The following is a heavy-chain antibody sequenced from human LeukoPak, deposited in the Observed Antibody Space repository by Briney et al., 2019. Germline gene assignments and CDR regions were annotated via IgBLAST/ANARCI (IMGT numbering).Heavy chain of an antibody. D-gene: IGHD3-3*01. Sequence: ASVKVSCKASGYTFTSYGISWVRQAPGQGLEWMGWINPNSGGTNYAQKFQGRVTVTSDMSISTAYMELSRLRSDDTAIYYCARDSVDRRSHPRFLEWSDYYHYYMDVWGKGTTVTVSS. V-gene: IGHV1-2*02. CDR2: INPNSGGT. CDR3: ARDSVDRRSHPRFLEWSDYYHYYMDV. J-gene: IGHJ6*03. CDR1: GYTFTSYG.